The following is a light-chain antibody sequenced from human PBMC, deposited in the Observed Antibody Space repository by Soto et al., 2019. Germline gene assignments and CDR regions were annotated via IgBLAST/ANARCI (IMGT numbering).Light chain of an antibody. Sequence: EIVMTQSPATLSVSPGERATLSCRASQSVSSNLAWYQQKPGQAPRLVIYGASTRATGIPARFSGSGSGTEFTLTISSLPSEDFAVYYCQQYDRWPVTFGQGTKLEIK. V-gene: IGKV3-15*01. J-gene: IGKJ2*01. CDR3: QQYDRWPVT. CDR1: QSVSSN. CDR2: GAS.